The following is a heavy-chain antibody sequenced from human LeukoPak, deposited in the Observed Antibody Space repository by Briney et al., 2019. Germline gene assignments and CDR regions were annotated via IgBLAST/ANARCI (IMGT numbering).Heavy chain of an antibody. CDR2: ISGSGGST. CDR1: GFTFSSYA. J-gene: IGHJ4*02. Sequence: PGGSLRLSCAASGFTFSSYAMSWVRQAPGKGLEWVSAISGSGGSTYYADPVKGRFTISRDNSKNTLNLQMNSLRAEDTAVYYCAKEVLLSYGDYTYVDYWGQGTLVTVSS. CDR3: AKEVLLSYGDYTYVDY. V-gene: IGHV3-23*01. D-gene: IGHD4-17*01.